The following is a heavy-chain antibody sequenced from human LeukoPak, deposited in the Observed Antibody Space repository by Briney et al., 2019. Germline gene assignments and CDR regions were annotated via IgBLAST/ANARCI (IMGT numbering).Heavy chain of an antibody. CDR1: GFTFSSYW. J-gene: IGHJ3*02. D-gene: IGHD4-17*01. CDR2: INSDGSST. V-gene: IGHV3-74*01. CDR3: AAVINGPDTVTNAFDI. Sequence: GGSLRLSCAASGFTFSSYWMHWVRQAPGKGLVWVSRINSDGSSTSYADSVKGRFTISRDNAKYTLYLQMNSLRAEDTAVYYCAAVINGPDTVTNAFDIWGQGTMVTVSS.